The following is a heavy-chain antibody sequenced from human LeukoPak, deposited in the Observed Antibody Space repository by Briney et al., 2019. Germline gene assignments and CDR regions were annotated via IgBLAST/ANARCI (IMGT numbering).Heavy chain of an antibody. V-gene: IGHV3-48*03. CDR1: GFTFSSYE. Sequence: GGSLRLSCAASGFTFSSYEMNWVRQAPGKGLEWVSYISSSGSTIYYADSVKGRFTISRDNAKNSLYLQMNSLRAEDTAVYYCARGSGYGSGSYLGLDYWGQGTLVTVSP. J-gene: IGHJ4*02. D-gene: IGHD3-10*01. CDR2: ISSSGSTI. CDR3: ARGSGYGSGSYLGLDY.